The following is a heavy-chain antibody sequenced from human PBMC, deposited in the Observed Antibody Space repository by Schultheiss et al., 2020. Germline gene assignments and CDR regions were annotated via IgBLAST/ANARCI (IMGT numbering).Heavy chain of an antibody. CDR1: GFTFSTYG. CDR2: IWYNGSNQ. CDR3: ASITMVRGVIINAFDM. Sequence: GGSLRLSCAASGFTFSTYGMHWVRQAPGKGLEWVAVIWYNGSNQYYGDSVKGRFTISRDNSKSTLYLQMNSLRAEDTAVYYCASITMVRGVIINAFDMWGQGTKVTVSS. J-gene: IGHJ3*02. D-gene: IGHD3-10*01. V-gene: IGHV3-33*01.